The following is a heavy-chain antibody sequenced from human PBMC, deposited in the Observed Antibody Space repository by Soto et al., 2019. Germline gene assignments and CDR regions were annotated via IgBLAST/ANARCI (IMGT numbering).Heavy chain of an antibody. D-gene: IGHD1-26*01. Sequence: TGGSLRLSCAASGFTFSNYGMHWVRQAPGKGLEWVAVIWYDGNNKYYADSVKGRFTISRDNSKNTLYLQMNSLRAEDTAVYYCAKDVVVGATTGLGDYYYYYGMDVWGQGTTVTVSS. V-gene: IGHV3-30*02. CDR3: AKDVVVGATTGLGDYYYYYGMDV. CDR1: GFTFSNYG. J-gene: IGHJ6*02. CDR2: IWYDGNNK.